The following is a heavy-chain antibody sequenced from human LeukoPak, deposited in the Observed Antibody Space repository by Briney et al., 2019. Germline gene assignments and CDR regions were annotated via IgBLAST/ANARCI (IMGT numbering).Heavy chain of an antibody. D-gene: IGHD6-13*01. CDR3: ARGGGDSSSWYNYYYYYYMDV. Sequence: PGGSLRLSCEASGFTFSSYDMHWVRQPPGKGLEWIGSIYYSGSTYYNPSLKSRVTISVDTSKNQFSLKLSSVTAADTAVYYCARGGGDSSSWYNYYYYYYMDVWGKGTTVTVSS. CDR2: IYYSGST. V-gene: IGHV4-39*07. CDR1: GFTFSSYD. J-gene: IGHJ6*03.